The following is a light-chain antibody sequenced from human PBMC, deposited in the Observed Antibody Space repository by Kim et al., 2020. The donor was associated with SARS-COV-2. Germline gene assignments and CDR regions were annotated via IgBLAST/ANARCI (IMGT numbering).Light chain of an antibody. V-gene: IGKV3-11*01. Sequence: EIVLTQSPATLSLSPGERATLSCRASQSVSSYLAWYQQKPGQAPRLLIYDASNRATGIPARFSGSESGTDFTLTISSLESEDFAVYYCRQRNNWPPDTFGQGTRLEIK. CDR3: RQRNNWPPDT. CDR2: DAS. CDR1: QSVSSY. J-gene: IGKJ5*01.